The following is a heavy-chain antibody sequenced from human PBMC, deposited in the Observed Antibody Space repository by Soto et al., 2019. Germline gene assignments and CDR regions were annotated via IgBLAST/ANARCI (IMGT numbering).Heavy chain of an antibody. D-gene: IGHD6-6*01. V-gene: IGHV3-64*01. J-gene: IGHJ6*03. Sequence: EVQLAESGGGLAQPGGSLRLSCAASGFTLSGYAMDWVRQAPGKGLEYVSGISSNGVGTYYANSVQGRFTISRDNSKNTVYLHKGSLRPEDMAVYYCARRARPDFYYMDVWGKGTTVTVSS. CDR3: ARRARPDFYYMDV. CDR1: GFTLSGYA. CDR2: ISSNGVGT.